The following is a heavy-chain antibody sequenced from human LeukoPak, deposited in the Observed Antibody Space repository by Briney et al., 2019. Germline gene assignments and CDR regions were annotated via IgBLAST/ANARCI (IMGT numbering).Heavy chain of an antibody. V-gene: IGHV1-46*01. CDR3: ARDNRSTGPVDY. Sequence: ASVKVSCKASGYTFTSYYMHWVRQAPGQGLEWMGIINPSGGSTSYAQQFQGRVTMTRDTSTSTVYMELSSLRSEDTAVDYCARDNRSTGPVDYWGQGTLVTVSS. CDR2: INPSGGST. J-gene: IGHJ4*02. CDR1: GYTFTSYY. D-gene: IGHD4-17*01.